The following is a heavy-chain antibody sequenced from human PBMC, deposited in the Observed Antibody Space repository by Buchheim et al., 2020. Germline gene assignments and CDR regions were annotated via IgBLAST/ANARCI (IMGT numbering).Heavy chain of an antibody. CDR2: MYSSGRT. CDR1: GGSISSYY. V-gene: IGHV4-59*08. Sequence: QVQLQESGPGLVKPSETLSLTCTVSGGSISSYYWSWIRQPPGKGLEWIGYMYSSGRTNYKSSLKSRVSISADTSKNQFSLKLSAVTAADTAVYYCARHLIYCTSTSCYGGYYYGMDVWGQGTT. D-gene: IGHD2-2*01. CDR3: ARHLIYCTSTSCYGGYYYGMDV. J-gene: IGHJ6*02.